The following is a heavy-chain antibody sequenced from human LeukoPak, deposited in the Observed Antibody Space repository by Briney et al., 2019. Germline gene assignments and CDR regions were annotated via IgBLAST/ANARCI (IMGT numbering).Heavy chain of an antibody. CDR2: ISWNSGSI. D-gene: IGHD1-26*01. CDR3: AKDSGSYYDAFDI. V-gene: IGHV3-9*01. J-gene: IGHJ3*02. CDR1: GFTFDDYA. Sequence: PGRSLRLSCAASGFTFDDYAMHWVRQAPGQGLEWVSGISWNSGSIAYADSVKGRFTISRDNAKNSLYLQMNSLRAEDTALYYCAKDSGSYYDAFDIWGQGTMVTVSS.